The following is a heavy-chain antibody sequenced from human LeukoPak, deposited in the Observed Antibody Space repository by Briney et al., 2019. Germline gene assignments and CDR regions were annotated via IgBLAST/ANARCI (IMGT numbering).Heavy chain of an antibody. J-gene: IGHJ4*02. CDR1: GFTFSSYA. V-gene: IGHV3-23*01. CDR3: AKESTAQWLVLSFDY. Sequence: PGGSLRLSCAASGFTFSSYAMSWVRKAPGKGLEWVSAISGSGGSTYYADSVKGRFTISRDNSKNTLYLQMNSLRAEDTAVYYCAKESTAQWLVLSFDYWGQGTLVTVSS. D-gene: IGHD6-19*01. CDR2: ISGSGGST.